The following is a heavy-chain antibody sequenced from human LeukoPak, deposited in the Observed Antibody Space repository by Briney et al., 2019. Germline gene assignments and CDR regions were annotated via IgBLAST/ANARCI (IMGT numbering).Heavy chain of an antibody. CDR2: IYYSGST. V-gene: IGHV4-39*01. Sequence: PSETLSLTCTVSGGSISSSSYYWGWIRQPPGKGLEWIGSIYYSGSTYYNPSLKSRVTISVDTSKNQFSLKLSSVTAADTAVYYCARSYGDPLFDYWGQGTLVTVSS. J-gene: IGHJ4*02. CDR1: GGSISSSSYY. CDR3: ARSYGDPLFDY. D-gene: IGHD4-17*01.